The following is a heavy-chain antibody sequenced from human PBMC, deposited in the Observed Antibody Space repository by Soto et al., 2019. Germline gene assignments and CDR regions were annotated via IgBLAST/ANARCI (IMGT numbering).Heavy chain of an antibody. CDR3: ARRTSRGDGYTRIYYYYYGMDV. V-gene: IGHV4-34*01. J-gene: IGHJ6*02. CDR1: GGSFSGYY. Sequence: PSETLSLTCAVYGGSFSGYYWSWIRQPPGKGLEWIGEINHSGSTNCNPSLKSRVTISVDTSKNRFSLKLSSVTAADTAVYYCARRTSRGDGYTRIYYYYYGMDVWGQGTTVTVSS. D-gene: IGHD5-12*01. CDR2: INHSGST.